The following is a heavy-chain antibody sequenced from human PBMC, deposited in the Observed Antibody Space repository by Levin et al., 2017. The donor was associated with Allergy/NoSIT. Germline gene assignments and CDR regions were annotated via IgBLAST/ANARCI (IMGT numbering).Heavy chain of an antibody. CDR1: GYTFTSYD. J-gene: IGHJ6*02. D-gene: IGHD2-21*01. V-gene: IGHV1-8*01. CDR2: MNPNSGNT. Sequence: ASVKVSCKASGYTFTSYDINWVRQATGQGLEWMGWMNPNSGNTGYAQKFQGRVTMTRNTSISTAYMELSSLRSEDTAVYYCARIARPTKGTPNYYYYGMDVWGQGTTVTVSS. CDR3: ARIARPTKGTPNYYYYGMDV.